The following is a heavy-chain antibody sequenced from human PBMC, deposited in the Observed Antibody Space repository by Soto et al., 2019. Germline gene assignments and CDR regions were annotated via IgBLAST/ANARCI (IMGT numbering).Heavy chain of an antibody. CDR3: AKDTYYHDSSGYYIYDY. J-gene: IGHJ4*02. CDR2: ISYDGTNE. V-gene: IGHV3-30*18. Sequence: QVQLVESGGGVVQPGRSLRLSCAASGFTFSSYGMHWVRQAPGKGLEWVAVISYDGTNENYADSVKGRFTISRDNSKNTLQLQMNSVRAEDTAVYYCAKDTYYHDSSGYYIYDYWGQGTLVTVSS. D-gene: IGHD3-22*01. CDR1: GFTFSSYG.